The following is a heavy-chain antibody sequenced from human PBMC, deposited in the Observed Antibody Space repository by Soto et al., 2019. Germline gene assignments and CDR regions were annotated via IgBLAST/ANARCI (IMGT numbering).Heavy chain of an antibody. CDR3: ARHLSSSFNYFDY. Sequence: PSETLSLTCTVSGGSISSSSYYWGWIRQPPGKGLEWIGSIYYSGSTYYNPSLKSRVTISVDTSKNQFSLKLSSVTAADTAVYYCARHLSSSFNYFDYWGQGTLVTVSS. CDR2: IYYSGST. V-gene: IGHV4-39*01. D-gene: IGHD6-13*01. CDR1: GGSISSSSYY. J-gene: IGHJ4*02.